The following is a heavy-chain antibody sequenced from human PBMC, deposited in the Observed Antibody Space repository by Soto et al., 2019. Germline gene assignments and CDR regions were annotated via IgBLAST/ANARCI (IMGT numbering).Heavy chain of an antibody. Sequence: GGSLRLYCAASGFTFSSHGMHWVRQAPGKGLEWVAFISYDRSNKDYADSVKGRFTISRDNSKSTLYLQMNSLRAEDTDVYYCARNPFPIMITFGGVIVIPYFDYWGQGTLVTVSS. D-gene: IGHD3-16*02. V-gene: IGHV3-30*03. CDR2: ISYDRSNK. CDR1: GFTFSSHG. CDR3: ARNPFPIMITFGGVIVIPYFDY. J-gene: IGHJ4*02.